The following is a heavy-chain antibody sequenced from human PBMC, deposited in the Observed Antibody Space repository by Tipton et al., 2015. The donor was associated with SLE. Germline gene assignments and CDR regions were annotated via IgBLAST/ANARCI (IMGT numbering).Heavy chain of an antibody. V-gene: IGHV4-59*11. CDR3: AMMQWLPFPFDY. CDR1: GGSISSHY. J-gene: IGHJ4*02. D-gene: IGHD6-19*01. CDR2: IYYSGST. Sequence: TLSLTCTVSGGSISSHYWSWIRQPPGKGLEWIGYIYYSGSTNYNPSLKSRVTISVDTSKNQFSLKLSSVTAADTAVYYCAMMQWLPFPFDYWGQGTLVTVSS.